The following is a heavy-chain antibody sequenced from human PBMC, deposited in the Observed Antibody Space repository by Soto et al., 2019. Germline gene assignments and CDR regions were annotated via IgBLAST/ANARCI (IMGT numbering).Heavy chain of an antibody. J-gene: IGHJ4*02. V-gene: IGHV3-30-3*01. CDR1: GFTFSSYA. Sequence: PGGSLRLSCAAPGFTFSSYAMHWVRQAPGKGLEWVAVISYDGSNKYYADSVKGRFTISRDNSKNTLYLQMNSLRAEDTAVYYCARVPSSSGRAHFDYWGQGTLVTVSS. CDR2: ISYDGSNK. D-gene: IGHD2-15*01. CDR3: ARVPSSSGRAHFDY.